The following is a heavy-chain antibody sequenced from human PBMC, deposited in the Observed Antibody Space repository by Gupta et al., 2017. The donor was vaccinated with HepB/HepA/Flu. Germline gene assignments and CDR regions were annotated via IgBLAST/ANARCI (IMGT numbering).Heavy chain of an antibody. D-gene: IGHD6-13*01. CDR3: ARAPPSQYEQLLVLVYWYFDL. Sequence: QVQLQQWGAGLLKPSETLSLTCAVYGGSFSGYYWSWIRQPPGKGLEWIGEINHSGSTNYNPSLKSRVTISVDTSKNQFSLKLSSVTAADTAVYYCARAPPSQYEQLLVLVYWYFDLWGRGTLVTVSS. CDR1: GGSFSGYY. V-gene: IGHV4-34*01. J-gene: IGHJ2*01. CDR2: INHSGST.